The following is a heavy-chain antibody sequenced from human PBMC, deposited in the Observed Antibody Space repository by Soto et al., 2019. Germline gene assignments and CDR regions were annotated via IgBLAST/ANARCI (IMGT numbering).Heavy chain of an antibody. J-gene: IGHJ6*02. V-gene: IGHV3-15*01. CDR2: IKSKTDGGTI. Sequence: GSLRLSCAASGFTFSNAWMSWVRQAPGKGLEWVGRIKSKTDGGTIDYAAPVKGRFSISRDDSKDTLYLQMNSLKIEDTAVYYCTTDPVWGVLIIEGDYDVDVWGQGTTVTVSS. CDR3: TTDPVWGVLIIEGDYDVDV. D-gene: IGHD3-3*01. CDR1: GFTFSNAW.